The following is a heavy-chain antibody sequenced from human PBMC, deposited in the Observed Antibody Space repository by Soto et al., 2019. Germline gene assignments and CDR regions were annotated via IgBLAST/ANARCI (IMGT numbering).Heavy chain of an antibody. CDR3: ARHRIIWANHMTTVISNDGFDI. D-gene: IGHD4-17*01. CDR2: INTYNGYT. CDR1: GYTFTSCG. V-gene: IGHV1-18*01. Sequence: ASVKVSCKASGYTFTSCGISWVRQAPGQGLEWMGLINTYNGYTNYPQNFQGRVTMTTDTSTGTVYMELRSLTSDDTAVYYCARHRIIWANHMTTVISNDGFDIWGQGTMVTVSS. J-gene: IGHJ3*02.